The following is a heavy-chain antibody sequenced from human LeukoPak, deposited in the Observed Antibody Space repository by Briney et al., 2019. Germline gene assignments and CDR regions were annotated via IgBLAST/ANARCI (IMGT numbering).Heavy chain of an antibody. CDR2: ISGSGATT. Sequence: PGGSLRLSCAASGFTFSHYTLSWVRQAPGKGLECVSLISGSGATTYYADSVKGRFTISRDNSKNTLYLQMTSLGAEDTAVYYCAKDHIWNGIAIYGVTEDWGQGTLVTVSS. D-gene: IGHD3-3*01. CDR1: GFTFSHYT. J-gene: IGHJ4*02. V-gene: IGHV3-23*01. CDR3: AKDHIWNGIAIYGVTED.